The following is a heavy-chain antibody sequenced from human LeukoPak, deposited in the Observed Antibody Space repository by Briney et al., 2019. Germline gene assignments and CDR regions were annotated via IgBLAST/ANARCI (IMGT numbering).Heavy chain of an antibody. J-gene: IGHJ4*02. CDR1: GFTFSSYG. CDR3: AKDQNYYDSSGFY. V-gene: IGHV3-30*18. Sequence: TGRSLRLSCAAAGFTFSSYGMHWVRQAPGKGLEWVAVISYDGSNKYYADSVKGRFTISRDNSKNTLYLQMNRLRAEDTAVYYCAKDQNYYDSSGFYWGQGTLVTVSS. D-gene: IGHD3-22*01. CDR2: ISYDGSNK.